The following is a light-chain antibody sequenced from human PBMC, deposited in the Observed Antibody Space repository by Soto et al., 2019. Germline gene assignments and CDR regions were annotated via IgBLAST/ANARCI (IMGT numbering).Light chain of an antibody. J-gene: IGKJ4*01. CDR3: HQYNNWPPLT. V-gene: IGKV3-15*01. CDR2: CAS. CDR1: QSVSSN. Sequence: EIVMTQSPATLSVSPGERATLSCRASQSVSSNLAGYQQKPGQAPRLLIYCASTRATGIPARFSGSGSGTAVTLTISSLQAEDFAVDYCHQYNNWPPLTFGGGTKVEIK.